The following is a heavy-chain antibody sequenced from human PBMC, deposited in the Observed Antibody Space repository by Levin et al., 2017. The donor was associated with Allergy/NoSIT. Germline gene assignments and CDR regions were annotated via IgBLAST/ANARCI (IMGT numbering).Heavy chain of an antibody. V-gene: IGHV4-39*01. CDR1: GGSITSSTHN. CDR2: IYYSGTT. D-gene: IGHD3-10*01. J-gene: IGHJ5*02. Sequence: SETLSLMCTVSGGSITSSTHNWGWIRQPPGKGLEWIGYIYYSGTTYYNPSLKSRVTVSVDTSKNQFSLKLSSVTAADTAVYYCARRLLRGAIDPWGQGALVTVSS. CDR3: ARRLLRGAIDP.